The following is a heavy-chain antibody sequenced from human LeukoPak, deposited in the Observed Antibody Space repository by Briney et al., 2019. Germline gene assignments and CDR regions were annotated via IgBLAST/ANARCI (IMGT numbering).Heavy chain of an antibody. D-gene: IGHD3-22*01. CDR2: FYNRGTT. Sequence: SETLSLTCTVSGGSISGYYWGWIRQPPGKGLEWMGYFYNRGTTNNNPSLKSRITMSVDTSKNQFSLKLTSVTAADTAVYYCARDFKYYGSSGYYAFDIWGQGTMVTVSS. CDR3: ARDFKYYGSSGYYAFDI. J-gene: IGHJ3*02. CDR1: GGSISGYY. V-gene: IGHV4-59*01.